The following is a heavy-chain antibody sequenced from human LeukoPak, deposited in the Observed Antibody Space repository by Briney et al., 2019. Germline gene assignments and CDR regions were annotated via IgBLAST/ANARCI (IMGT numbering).Heavy chain of an antibody. CDR2: ISAYNGNT. J-gene: IGHJ5*02. Sequence: ASVKVSCKASGYTFTGYYMHWVRQAPGQGLEWMGWISAYNGNTNYAQKLQGRVTMTTDTSTSTAYMELRSLRSDDTAVYYCARDNYYGSGSYYRTFDPWGQGTLVTVSS. CDR3: ARDNYYGSGSYYRTFDP. V-gene: IGHV1-18*04. CDR1: GYTFTGYY. D-gene: IGHD3-10*01.